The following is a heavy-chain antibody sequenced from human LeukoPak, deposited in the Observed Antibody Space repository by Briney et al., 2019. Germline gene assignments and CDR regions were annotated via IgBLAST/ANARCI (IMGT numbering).Heavy chain of an antibody. CDR2: TWHDGTNK. V-gene: IGHV3-33*06. CDR1: GFTFSSYG. D-gene: IGHD6-19*01. J-gene: IGHJ4*02. Sequence: GGSLRLSCAASGFTFSSYGMHWVRQAPGKGLEWVALTWHDGTNKYYGDSVKGRFTISRENSMNTLYLQMNSLRAEDTAVYYCAKGITPRVYSSGWQFDYWGQGTLVTVSS. CDR3: AKGITPRVYSSGWQFDY.